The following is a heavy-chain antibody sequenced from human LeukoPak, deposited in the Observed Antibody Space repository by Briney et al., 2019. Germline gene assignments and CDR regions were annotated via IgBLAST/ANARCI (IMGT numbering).Heavy chain of an antibody. CDR1: GFIFGSYA. Sequence: GGSLRLSCAASGFIFGSYAMNWVRQAPGKGLEWVSGVSGSGSSTDYADSVKGRFTIPRDNSKNTLYLQMKSLRAEDTAVYYCAKDCFPLTMVRGSPNYWGQGTLVTVSS. D-gene: IGHD3-10*01. CDR3: AKDCFPLTMVRGSPNY. J-gene: IGHJ4*02. V-gene: IGHV3-23*01. CDR2: VSGSGSST.